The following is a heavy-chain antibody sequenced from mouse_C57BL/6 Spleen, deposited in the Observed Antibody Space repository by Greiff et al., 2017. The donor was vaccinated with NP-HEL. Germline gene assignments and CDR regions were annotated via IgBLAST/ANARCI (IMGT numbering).Heavy chain of an antibody. V-gene: IGHV1-52*01. J-gene: IGHJ4*01. CDR3: ARNPVGGAMDY. CDR1: GYTFTSYW. Sequence: QVQLQQPGAELVRPGSSVKLSCKASGYTFTSYWMHWVKQRPIQGLEWIGNIDPSDSETHYNQKFKDKATLTVDKSSSTAYMQLSSLTSEDSAVYYCARNPVGGAMDYWGQGTSVTVSS. D-gene: IGHD1-1*01. CDR2: IDPSDSET.